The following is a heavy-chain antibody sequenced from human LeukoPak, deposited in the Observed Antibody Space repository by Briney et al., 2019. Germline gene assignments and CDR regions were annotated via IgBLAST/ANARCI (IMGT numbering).Heavy chain of an antibody. CDR3: APVLDSSGYPNWFDP. J-gene: IGHJ5*02. CDR1: GFSLSPGGVG. Sequence: SGPTLVKPPQTLTLTCTFSGFSLSPGGVGVGWIRQPPGKALEWLALIYWNDDKRYSPSLRSRLTITKHTSKNQVVLTMTNMDPVDTATYYCAPVLDSSGYPNWFDPWGQGTLVTVSS. V-gene: IGHV2-5*01. CDR2: IYWNDDK. D-gene: IGHD3-22*01.